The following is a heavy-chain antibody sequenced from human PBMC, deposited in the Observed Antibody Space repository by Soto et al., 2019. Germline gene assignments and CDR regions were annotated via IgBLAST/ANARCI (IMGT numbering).Heavy chain of an antibody. V-gene: IGHV3-30-3*01. J-gene: IGHJ3*02. CDR2: ISYDGSDK. CDR3: AGYIVVVTATYAFDI. CDR1: GFTFSSYA. Sequence: QVQLVESGGGVVQPGRSLRLSCAASGFTFSSYAMHWVRQAPGKGLEWVAVISYDGSDKYYADSVKGRFTISRDNSKNTMYLQMNSLRAEETAVYYCAGYIVVVTATYAFDIWGQGTMVTVSS. D-gene: IGHD2-21*02.